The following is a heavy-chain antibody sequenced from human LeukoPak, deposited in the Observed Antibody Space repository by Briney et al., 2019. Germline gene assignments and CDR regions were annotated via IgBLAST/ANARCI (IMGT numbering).Heavy chain of an antibody. J-gene: IGHJ5*02. CDR1: GDSISSSY. D-gene: IGHD3-22*01. V-gene: IGHV4-59*01. CDR2: VYYSGTT. Sequence: SETLSLTCTVSGDSISSSYWTWIRQPPGEGLEWIGYVYYSGTTKYNSSLKSRVTMSVDTSKNQFSLKLSSVTAADTAVYYCARDSSGYFWFDPWGQGTLVTVSS. CDR3: ARDSSGYFWFDP.